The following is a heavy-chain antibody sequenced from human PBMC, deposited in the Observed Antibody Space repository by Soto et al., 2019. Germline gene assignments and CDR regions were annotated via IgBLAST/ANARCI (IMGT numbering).Heavy chain of an antibody. D-gene: IGHD5-18*01. CDR2: IIPIFATV. J-gene: IGHJ4*01. Sequence: QVQLVQSGSEVKKPGSSVKVSCKASGGSFSSNPISWVRQAPGQGLEWMAGIIPIFATVHYAQKFQGRVTITADESTSTAYMELTSLRSEDTAVYFCARGGRGYSSAPRYYFDYWGQEPWSPS. CDR3: ARGGRGYSSAPRYYFDY. CDR1: GGSFSSNP. V-gene: IGHV1-69*01.